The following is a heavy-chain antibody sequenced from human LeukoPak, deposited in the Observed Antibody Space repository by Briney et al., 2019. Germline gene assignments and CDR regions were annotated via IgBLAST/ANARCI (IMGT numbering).Heavy chain of an antibody. Sequence: GGSLRLSCAASGFSFSSYLMSWVRQAPGKGLAWVANTKQGGSEKYYVDSVKGRFTISRDDAKNSLYLQMNSLRAEDTAVYYCARERRENYYGSGSYNYYYYMDVWGKGTTVTVSS. J-gene: IGHJ6*03. CDR3: ARERRENYYGSGSYNYYYYMDV. CDR2: TKQGGSEK. V-gene: IGHV3-7*01. CDR1: GFSFSSYL. D-gene: IGHD3-10*01.